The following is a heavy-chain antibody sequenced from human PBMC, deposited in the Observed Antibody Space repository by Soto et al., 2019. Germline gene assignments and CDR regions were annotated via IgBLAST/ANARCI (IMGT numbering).Heavy chain of an antibody. CDR2: IIPIFGTA. V-gene: IGHV1-69*13. Sequence: APVKGSCKASGGTFSSYAISWVRQAPGQGLEWMGGIIPIFGTANYAQKFQGRVTITADESTSTAYMELSSLRSEDTAVYYGARDKKIYGMDFWGQGTTVTVSS. CDR1: GGTFSSYA. CDR3: ARDKKIYGMDF. J-gene: IGHJ6*02.